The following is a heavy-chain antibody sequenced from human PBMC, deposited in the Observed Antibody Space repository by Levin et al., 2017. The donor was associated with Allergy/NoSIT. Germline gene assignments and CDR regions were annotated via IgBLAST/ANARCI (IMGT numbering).Heavy chain of an antibody. J-gene: IGHJ3*02. V-gene: IGHV3-11*01. CDR1: GFTFSDYY. Sequence: GGSLRLSCAASGFTFSDYYMSWIRQAPGKGLEWVSYISSSGSTIYYADSVKGRFTISRDNAKNSLYLQMNSLRAEDTAVYYCARVSLAVAGVVAFDIWGQGTMVTVSS. CDR2: ISSSGSTI. CDR3: ARVSLAVAGVVAFDI. D-gene: IGHD6-19*01.